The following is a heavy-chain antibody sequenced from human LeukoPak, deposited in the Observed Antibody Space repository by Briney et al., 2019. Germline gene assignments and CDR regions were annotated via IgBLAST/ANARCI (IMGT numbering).Heavy chain of an antibody. CDR2: GYYSGST. CDR3: AHFKGGSFDF. Sequence: PSETLSLTCTVSGGSISGYYWSWIRQPPGKGLEWIGYGYYSGSTDYNPSLKSRVTISVDTSKNQFSLKLTSVTAADTAVYYCAHFKGGSFDFWGQGTMVTVSS. V-gene: IGHV4-59*08. J-gene: IGHJ3*01. D-gene: IGHD1-26*01. CDR1: GGSISGYY.